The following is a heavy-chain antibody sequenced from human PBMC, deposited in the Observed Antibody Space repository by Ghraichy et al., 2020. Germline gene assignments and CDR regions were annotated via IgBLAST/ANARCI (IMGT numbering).Heavy chain of an antibody. CDR1: GGSISSYY. CDR2: IYYSGST. Sequence: SETLSLTCTVSGGSISSYYWSWIRQPPGKGLEWIGYIYYSGSTNYNPSLKSRVTISVDTSKNQFSLKLSSVTAADTAVYYCARDRREVVTAIPSAFDIWGQGTMVTVSS. J-gene: IGHJ3*02. D-gene: IGHD2-21*02. CDR3: ARDRREVVTAIPSAFDI. V-gene: IGHV4-59*01.